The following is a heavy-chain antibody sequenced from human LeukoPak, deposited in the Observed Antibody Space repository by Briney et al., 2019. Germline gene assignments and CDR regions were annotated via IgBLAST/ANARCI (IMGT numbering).Heavy chain of an antibody. J-gene: IGHJ3*02. Sequence: SQTLSLTCVISGDSVSSNSAAWNWIRQSPWRGLEWLGTTKYRSKWIYHYAGSVKSRITINPDTSKNQFFLQLNSVTPEDTAVYYCARDFYSSGVNDGFDIWGQGTMVTVSS. V-gene: IGHV6-1*01. D-gene: IGHD6-19*01. CDR3: ARDFYSSGVNDGFDI. CDR1: GDSVSSNSAA. CDR2: TKYRSKWIY.